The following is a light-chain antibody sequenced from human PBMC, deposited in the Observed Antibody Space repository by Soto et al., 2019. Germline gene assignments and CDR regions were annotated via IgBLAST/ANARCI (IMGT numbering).Light chain of an antibody. V-gene: IGKV1-5*03. Sequence: DIRMRQSPSTVSASVGDTGSITCGASQSFSKWWAWYQQKPGKAPKFLIYKASTLESGVPSRCSGSGSGTEFTLTISSLQPDDFATYYCQQYNSYSWTFVQGTKVEIK. J-gene: IGKJ1*01. CDR3: QQYNSYSWT. CDR1: QSFSKW. CDR2: KAS.